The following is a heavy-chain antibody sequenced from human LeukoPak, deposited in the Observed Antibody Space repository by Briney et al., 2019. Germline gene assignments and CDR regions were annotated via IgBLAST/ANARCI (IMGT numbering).Heavy chain of an antibody. D-gene: IGHD5-18*01. V-gene: IGHV4-30-2*01. CDR2: IYHSGST. Sequence: SQTLSLTCAVSGGSISSGGYSWSWIRQPPGKGLEWIGYIYHSGSTYYNPSLKSRVTISVDRSKNQFSLKLSSVTAADTAVYYCARGSVYSNGYEYNWFDPWGQGTLVTVSS. CDR3: ARGSVYSNGYEYNWFDP. CDR1: GGSISSGGYS. J-gene: IGHJ5*02.